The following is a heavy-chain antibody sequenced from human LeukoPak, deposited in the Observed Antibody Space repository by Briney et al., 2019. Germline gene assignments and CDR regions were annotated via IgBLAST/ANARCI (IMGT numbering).Heavy chain of an antibody. V-gene: IGHV3-30-3*01. D-gene: IGHD3-3*01. CDR3: VRSGGGFAY. CDR1: GFTFSSYA. CDR2: ISYDGSNK. J-gene: IGHJ4*02. Sequence: GGSLRLSCAASGFTFSSYAMHWVRQAPGKGLEWVAVISYDGSNKYYADSVKGRFTISRDNSKNTLYLQMNSLRAEDTAVYYSVRSGGGFAYWGQGTLVTVSS.